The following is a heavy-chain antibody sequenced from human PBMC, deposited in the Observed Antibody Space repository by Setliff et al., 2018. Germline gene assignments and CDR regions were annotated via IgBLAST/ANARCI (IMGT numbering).Heavy chain of an antibody. CDR1: GYTLTKLP. D-gene: IGHD5-18*01. Sequence: ASVKVSCKVSGYTLTKLPMHWVRQAPGKGLEWMGGFDFEDGETIYAHKFQGRVTMTEDTSTDTAYMELSSLRSEDTAMYYCAREGVDTRSSTDYRYYMDVWGKGTTVTVSS. CDR3: AREGVDTRSSTDYRYYMDV. CDR2: FDFEDGET. J-gene: IGHJ6*03. V-gene: IGHV1-24*01.